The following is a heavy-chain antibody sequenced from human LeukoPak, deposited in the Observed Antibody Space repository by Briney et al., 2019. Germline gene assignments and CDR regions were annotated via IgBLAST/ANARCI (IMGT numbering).Heavy chain of an antibody. Sequence: GESLKISCKASGYSFTTYWIGWVRQMPGKGLEWMGNIYPDDSDSRYSPSFQGQVTISADRSINTAYLQWSSLKASDTAIYYCARSGSGSGRYEDYWGQGTLVTVSS. CDR2: IYPDDSDS. CDR1: GYSFTTYW. CDR3: ARSGSGSGRYEDY. V-gene: IGHV5-51*01. D-gene: IGHD6-25*01. J-gene: IGHJ4*02.